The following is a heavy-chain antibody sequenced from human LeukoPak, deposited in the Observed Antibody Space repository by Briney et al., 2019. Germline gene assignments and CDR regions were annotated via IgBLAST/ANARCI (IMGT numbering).Heavy chain of an antibody. J-gene: IGHJ1*01. V-gene: IGHV1-3*01. CDR3: ARSNSYYDSSGYYQH. CDR2: INAGNGNT. CDR1: GGTFSSYA. Sequence: VASVKVSCKASGGTFSSYAISWVRQAPGQRLEWMGWINAGNGNTKYSQKFQGRVTITRDTSASTAYMELSSLRSEDTAVYYCARSNSYYDSSGYYQHWGQGTLVTVSS. D-gene: IGHD3-22*01.